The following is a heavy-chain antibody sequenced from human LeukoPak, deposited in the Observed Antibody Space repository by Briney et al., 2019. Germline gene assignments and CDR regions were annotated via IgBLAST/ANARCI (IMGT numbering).Heavy chain of an antibody. V-gene: IGHV3-23*01. Sequence: GGSLRLSCAASGFTFRSYAMSWVRQAPGKGLEWVSGISVSGSTYYADSVKGRFAISRDNSKNTLYLQMNSLRAEDTAVYYCAKPAPHNTDYYYGVHFDCWGQGTLVTVSS. D-gene: IGHD3-22*01. CDR1: GFTFRSYA. CDR3: AKPAPHNTDYYYGVHFDC. J-gene: IGHJ4*02. CDR2: ISVSGST.